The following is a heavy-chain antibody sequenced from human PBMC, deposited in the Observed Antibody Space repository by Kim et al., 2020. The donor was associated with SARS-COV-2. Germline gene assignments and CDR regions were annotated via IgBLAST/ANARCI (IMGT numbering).Heavy chain of an antibody. J-gene: IGHJ4*02. CDR1: GFTFSSYW. CDR2: INSDGSST. Sequence: GGSLRLSCAASGFTFSSYWMHWVRQAPGKGLVWVSRINSDGSSTSYADSVKGRFTISRDNAKNTLYLQMNSLRAEDTAVYYCARGGIWYYDILTGSRGRNGYWGQGTLVTVSS. CDR3: ARGGIWYYDILTGSRGRNGY. D-gene: IGHD3-9*01. V-gene: IGHV3-74*01.